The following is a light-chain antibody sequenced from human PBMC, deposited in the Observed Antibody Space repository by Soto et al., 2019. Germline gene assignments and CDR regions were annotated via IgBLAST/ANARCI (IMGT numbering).Light chain of an antibody. CDR1: SSDVGGYNY. Sequence: QSVLTQPASVSGSPGQSITISCTGTSSDVGGYNYVSWYQQHPGRAPKLIIYEVTNRPSRISNRFSASKSGSTSTLTISGLQAEDEADYHCSSYTSRNTLIFGAGTKLTVL. V-gene: IGLV2-14*01. CDR3: SSYTSRNTLI. J-gene: IGLJ2*01. CDR2: EVT.